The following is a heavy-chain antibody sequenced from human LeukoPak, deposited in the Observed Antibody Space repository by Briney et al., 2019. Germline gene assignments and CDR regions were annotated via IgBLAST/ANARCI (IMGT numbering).Heavy chain of an antibody. CDR2: FDPEDGET. V-gene: IGHV1-24*01. CDR3: ATGERLKASLGYFDY. CDR1: GYTLTELS. J-gene: IGHJ4*02. D-gene: IGHD5-24*01. Sequence: ASVKVSCKVSGYTLTELSMHWVRQAPGKGLEWMGGFDPEDGETIYAQKFQGRVTMTEDTSTDTAYTELSSLRSEDTAVYYCATGERLKASLGYFDYWGQGTLVTVSS.